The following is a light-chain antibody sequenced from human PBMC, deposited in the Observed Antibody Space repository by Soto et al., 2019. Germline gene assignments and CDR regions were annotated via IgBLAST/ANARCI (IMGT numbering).Light chain of an antibody. CDR1: SSDVGAYNY. J-gene: IGLJ2*01. CDR3: ASYGGRDNLI. Sequence: QSALTQPPSASGSPGQSVTISCTGTSSDVGAYNYVSWFQQHPGEAPKLIISEVNKRPSGVPNRFSGSKSGNTASLTVSGLQAEDGGDYYCASYGGRDNLIFGGGTKLTVL. CDR2: EVN. V-gene: IGLV2-8*01.